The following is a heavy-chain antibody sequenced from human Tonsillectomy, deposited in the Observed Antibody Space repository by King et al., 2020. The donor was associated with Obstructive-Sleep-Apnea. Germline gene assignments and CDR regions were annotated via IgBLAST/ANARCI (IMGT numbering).Heavy chain of an antibody. CDR1: LFTFNNYA. CDR2: ISGSGDST. Sequence: EVQLVESGGGLGQPGGSLRLSCAASLFTFNNYAMSWVRQAPGKGLEWVSGISGSGDSTYYADSVKGRFTISRDNSKNTLYLQMDSLRAEDTAVYYCAASEEGGSYSLEYWGRGTLVTVSS. V-gene: IGHV3-23*04. D-gene: IGHD1-26*01. CDR3: AASEEGGSYSLEY. J-gene: IGHJ4*02.